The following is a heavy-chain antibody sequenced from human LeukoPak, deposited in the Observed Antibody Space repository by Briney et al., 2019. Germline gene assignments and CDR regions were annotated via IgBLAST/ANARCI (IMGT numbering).Heavy chain of an antibody. J-gene: IGHJ5*02. CDR1: GGSFSGYY. CDR3: ARASQRISGDFWSSYYGGYWFDP. CDR2: INHSGST. D-gene: IGHD3-3*01. V-gene: IGHV4-34*01. Sequence: SETLSLTCAVYGGSFSGYYWSWIRQPPGKGLEWIGEINHSGSTNYNPSLKSRVTISVDTSKNQFSLKLSSVTAADTAVYYCARASQRISGDFWSSYYGGYWFDPWGQGTLVTVSS.